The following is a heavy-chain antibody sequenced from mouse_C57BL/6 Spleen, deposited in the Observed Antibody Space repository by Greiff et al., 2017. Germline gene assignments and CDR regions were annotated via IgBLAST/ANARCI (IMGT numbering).Heavy chain of an antibody. D-gene: IGHD1-1*01. CDR3: ARHHFITTLVAPYWYFDV. CDR2: IYPRSGNT. Sequence: QVQLQQSGAELARPGASVKLSCKASGYTFTSYGISWVKQRTGQGLEWIGEIYPRSGNTYYNEKFKGKATLTADKSSSTAYMELRSLTSEDSAVXFCARHHFITTLVAPYWYFDVWGTEATVTVSS. CDR1: GYTFTSYG. V-gene: IGHV1-81*01. J-gene: IGHJ1*03.